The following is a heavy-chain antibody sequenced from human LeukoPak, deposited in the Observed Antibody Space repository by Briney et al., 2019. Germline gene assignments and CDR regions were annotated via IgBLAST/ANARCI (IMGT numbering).Heavy chain of an antibody. CDR1: GYTFTNYD. CDR2: MNPTSGKA. D-gene: IGHD3-22*01. CDR3: ARDFFDGHGYAFYYYGMDV. V-gene: IGHV1-8*01. J-gene: IGHJ6*02. Sequence: ASVKVSCKASGYTFTNYDVNWVRQATGQGLEWMGWMNPTSGKAGFAQRFQGRVSMTRNISISTAYMELSSLRSEDTAVYYCARDFFDGHGYAFYYYGMDVWGQGTTVTVSS.